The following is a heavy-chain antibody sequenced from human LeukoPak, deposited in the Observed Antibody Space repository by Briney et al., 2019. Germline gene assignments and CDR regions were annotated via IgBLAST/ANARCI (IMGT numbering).Heavy chain of an antibody. J-gene: IGHJ5*02. CDR3: ATEGLRFLEWLPRS. CDR2: FDLEDGEP. V-gene: IGHV1-24*01. CDR1: GYTLTELS. Sequence: ASVKVSCKVSGYTLTELSMRWVRQAPGKGLEGMGGFDLEDGEPLYAQKFQGRVTMTEDTSTHTAYMDLSSMSSEDTAVYYCATEGLRFLEWLPRSWGQGTLVTVSS. D-gene: IGHD3-3*01.